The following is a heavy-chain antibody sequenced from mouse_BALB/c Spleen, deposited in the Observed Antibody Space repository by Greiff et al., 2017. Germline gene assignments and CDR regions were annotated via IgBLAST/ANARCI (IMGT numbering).Heavy chain of an antibody. V-gene: IGHV14-3*02. CDR1: GFNIKDTY. J-gene: IGHJ4*01. Sequence: VHVKQSGAELVKPGASVKLSFTASGFNIKDTYMHWVKQRPEQGLEWIGRIDPANGNTKYDPKFQGKATITADTSSNTAYLQLSSLTSEDTAVYYCANDGYPLYAMDYWGQGTSVTVSS. CDR3: ANDGYPLYAMDY. D-gene: IGHD2-3*01. CDR2: IDPANGNT.